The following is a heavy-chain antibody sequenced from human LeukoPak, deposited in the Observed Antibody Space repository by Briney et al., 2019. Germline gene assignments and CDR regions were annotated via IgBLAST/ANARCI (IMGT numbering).Heavy chain of an antibody. J-gene: IGHJ4*02. Sequence: SQTLSLTCTVSGGSISSGDYYWSWIRQPPGKGLEWIGYIYYSGSTYYNPSLKSRVTISVDTSKNQFSLKLSSVTAADTAVYYCARGEYYYDSSGYQLFDYWGQGTLVTVSS. V-gene: IGHV4-30-4*08. CDR2: IYYSGST. CDR3: ARGEYYYDSSGYQLFDY. CDR1: GGSISSGDYY. D-gene: IGHD3-22*01.